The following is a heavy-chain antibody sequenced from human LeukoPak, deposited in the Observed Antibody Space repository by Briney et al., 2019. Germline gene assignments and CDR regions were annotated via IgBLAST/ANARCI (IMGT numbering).Heavy chain of an antibody. Sequence: SETLSLTCTVSGGSISSSSYYWGWIRQPPGKGLEWIGSIYYSGSTYYNPSLKSRVTISVDTSKNQFSLKLSSVTAADTAVYYCAREEGYCTNGVCSSWFDPWGQGTLVTVSS. CDR1: GGSISSSSYY. J-gene: IGHJ5*02. CDR3: AREEGYCTNGVCSSWFDP. D-gene: IGHD2-8*01. V-gene: IGHV4-39*02. CDR2: IYYSGST.